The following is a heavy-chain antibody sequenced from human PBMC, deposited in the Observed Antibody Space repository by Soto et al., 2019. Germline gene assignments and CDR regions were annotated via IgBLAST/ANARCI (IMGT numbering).Heavy chain of an antibody. V-gene: IGHV4-31*03. CDR3: ARVGAAYGMDV. CDR2: IYYSGST. CDR1: GGSISSGGYY. Sequence: PSETLSLTCTVSGGSISSGGYYWSWIRQHPGKGPEWIGYIYYSGSTYYNPSLKSRVTISVDTSKNQFSLKLSSVTAADTAVYYCARVGAAYGMDVWGQGTTVTVSS. J-gene: IGHJ6*02.